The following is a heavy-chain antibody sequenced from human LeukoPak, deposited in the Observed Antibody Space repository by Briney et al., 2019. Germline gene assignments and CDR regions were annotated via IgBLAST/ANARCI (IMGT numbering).Heavy chain of an antibody. CDR2: IYYSGST. J-gene: IGHJ3*02. V-gene: IGHV4-30-4*08. D-gene: IGHD5-18*01. CDR1: GGSISSGDYY. CDR3: ARSRRGYSYGRGAFDI. Sequence: SQTLSLTCTVSGGSISSGDYYWSWIRQPPGKGLEWNGYIYYSGSTYYNPSLKSRVTISVYPSKNQFSLKLSSVTAADTAVYYCARSRRGYSYGRGAFDIWGQGTMVTVSS.